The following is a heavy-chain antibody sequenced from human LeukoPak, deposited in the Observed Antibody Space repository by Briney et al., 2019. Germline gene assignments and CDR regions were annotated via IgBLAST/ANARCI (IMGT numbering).Heavy chain of an antibody. J-gene: IGHJ6*02. CDR2: IYYSGST. CDR3: ARGIYYYGSGKGYYYCYGMDV. V-gene: IGHV4-59*12. CDR1: GGSISSYD. D-gene: IGHD3-10*01. Sequence: SETLSLTCTVSGGSISSYDWSWIRQPPGKGLEWIGYIYYSGSTNYNPSLKSRVTISVDTSKNQFSLKLSSVTAADTAVYYCARGIYYYGSGKGYYYCYGMDVWGQGTTVTVSS.